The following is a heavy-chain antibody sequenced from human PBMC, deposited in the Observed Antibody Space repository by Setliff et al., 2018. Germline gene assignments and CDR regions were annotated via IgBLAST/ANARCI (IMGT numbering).Heavy chain of an antibody. CDR2: ISGSGGST. J-gene: IGHJ4*02. CDR1: GFTFRSYS. CDR3: CSGSYLFVY. D-gene: IGHD1-26*01. V-gene: IGHV3-23*01. Sequence: PGGSLRLSCAASGFTFRSYSMTWVRQAPGKGLEWVSAISGSGGSTYYADSVEGRFTISRDNSKNTLYLQMNSLRAEDTAVYYFCSGSYLFVYWGQGSLVTVSS.